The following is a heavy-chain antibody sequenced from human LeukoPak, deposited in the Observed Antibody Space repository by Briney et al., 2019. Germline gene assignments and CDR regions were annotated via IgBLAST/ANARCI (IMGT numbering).Heavy chain of an antibody. V-gene: IGHV3-7*01. J-gene: IGHJ3*02. CDR3: ARDDGYGLNAFDI. D-gene: IGHD5-12*01. CDR2: IKQDGSEK. Sequence: GRSLRLSCAASGFTFSSYWMSWVRQAPGKGLEWVANIKQDGSEKYYVDSVKGRFTISRDNAKNSLYLQMNSLRAEDTAVYYCARDDGYGLNAFDIWGQGTMVTVSS. CDR1: GFTFSSYW.